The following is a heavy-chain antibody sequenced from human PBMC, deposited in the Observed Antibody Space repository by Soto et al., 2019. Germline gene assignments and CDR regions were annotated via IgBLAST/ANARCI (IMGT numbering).Heavy chain of an antibody. Sequence: GALRLSCAACGFTFSDYYMSWIRQAPGKGLEWVSYISSSGSTIYYADSVKGRFTISRDNAKNSLYLQMNSLRAEDTAVYYCARVIAAAGTLIDPWGQGTLVTVS. CDR2: ISSSGSTI. CDR3: ARVIAAAGTLIDP. CDR1: GFTFSDYY. D-gene: IGHD6-13*01. V-gene: IGHV3-11*01. J-gene: IGHJ5*02.